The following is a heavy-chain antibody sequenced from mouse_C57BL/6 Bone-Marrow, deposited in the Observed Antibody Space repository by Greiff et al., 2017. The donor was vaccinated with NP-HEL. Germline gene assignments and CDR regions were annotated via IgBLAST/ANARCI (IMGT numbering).Heavy chain of an antibody. D-gene: IGHD2-4*01. J-gene: IGHJ3*01. CDR3: ASPYDYDVAWFAY. CDR2: ISSGGSYT. Sequence: EVQRVESGGDLVMPGGSLKLSCAASGFTFSSYGMSWVRQTPDKRLEWVATISSGGSYTYYTDSVKGRFTFSRDNAKNTRYLQMSSLKSEDTAMYYCASPYDYDVAWFAYWGQGTLVTVSA. V-gene: IGHV5-6*01. CDR1: GFTFSSYG.